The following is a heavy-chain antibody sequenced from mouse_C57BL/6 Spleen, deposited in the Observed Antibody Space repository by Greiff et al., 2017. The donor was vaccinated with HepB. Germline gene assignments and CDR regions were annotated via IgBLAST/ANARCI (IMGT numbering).Heavy chain of an antibody. D-gene: IGHD1-1*01. J-gene: IGHJ2*01. V-gene: IGHV14-4*01. Sequence: EVQLQQSGAELVRPGASVKLSCTASGFNIKDDYMHWVKQRPEQGLEWIGWIDPENGDTEYASKFQGKATITADTSSNTAYLQLSSLTSEDTAVYYCTTSYYYGSSYGGYWGQGTTLTVSS. CDR3: TTSYYYGSSYGGY. CDR1: GFNIKDDY. CDR2: IDPENGDT.